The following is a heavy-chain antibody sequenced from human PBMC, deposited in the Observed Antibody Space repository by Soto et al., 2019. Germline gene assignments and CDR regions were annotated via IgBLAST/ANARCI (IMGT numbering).Heavy chain of an antibody. CDR2: MYHSGST. Sequence: PSEPLSAACAVSGYSISSGYYWGWIRQPPGKVLEWIGNMYHSGSTYYNPSLKSRVTISVDSSNNQFSLNLSSVTAADTAVYYCERSFYGEYGAYYYGMYVWSQGTTVTVS. CDR1: GYSISSGYY. V-gene: IGHV4-38-2*01. J-gene: IGHJ6*02. CDR3: ERSFYGEYGAYYYGMYV. D-gene: IGHD4-17*01.